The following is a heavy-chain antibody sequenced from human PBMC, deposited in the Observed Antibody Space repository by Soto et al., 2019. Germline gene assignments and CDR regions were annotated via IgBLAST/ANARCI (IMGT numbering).Heavy chain of an antibody. V-gene: IGHV4-39*01. D-gene: IGHD3-22*01. CDR3: ARXXMDYXDSSGYYYSPYYFDY. CDR2: FYYSGGT. Sequence: QLQLQESGPGLVKPSETLSLTCTVSGGSISSSSYYWGWIRQPPGKGLEWIGSFYYSGGTYYNPSLKGRVTISVDTSKNQFSLKLSXXXAADTAXYYCARXXMDYXDSSGYYYSPYYFDYWGQGTLVTVSS. J-gene: IGHJ4*02. CDR1: GGSISSSSYY.